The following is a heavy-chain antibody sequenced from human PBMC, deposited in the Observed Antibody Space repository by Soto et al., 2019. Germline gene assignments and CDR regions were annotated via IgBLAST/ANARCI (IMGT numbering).Heavy chain of an antibody. D-gene: IGHD3-3*01. CDR1: GGTFNNYA. V-gene: IGHV1-69*12. Sequence: QVQLVQSGAEVKKPGSSVKVSCKASGGTFNNYAISWVRQAPGQGLEWMGGIIPIFNTANYAQKFQGRVTLTADESTSTADMELSSLRSEDTAIYYCARDTIFGVVIIGWFDPWGQGTLVTVSS. CDR3: ARDTIFGVVIIGWFDP. J-gene: IGHJ5*02. CDR2: IIPIFNTA.